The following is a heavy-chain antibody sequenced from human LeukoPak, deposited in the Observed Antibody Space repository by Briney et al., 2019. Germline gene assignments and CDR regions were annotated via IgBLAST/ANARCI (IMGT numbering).Heavy chain of an antibody. CDR3: ARGDTVAARPGRFDY. CDR1: GGSFSGYY. V-gene: IGHV4-34*01. CDR2: INHSGST. D-gene: IGHD6-6*01. J-gene: IGHJ4*02. Sequence: PSETLSLTCAVYGGSFSGYYWSWIRQPPGKGRKWIGEINHSGSTNYNPSLKSRVTISVDTSKNQFSLKLSSVTAADTAVYYCARGDTVAARPGRFDYWGQGTLVTVSS.